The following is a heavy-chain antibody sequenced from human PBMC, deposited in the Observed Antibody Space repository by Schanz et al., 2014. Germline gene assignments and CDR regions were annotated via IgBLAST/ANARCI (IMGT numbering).Heavy chain of an antibody. CDR1: GFTFSTHA. J-gene: IGHJ4*02. CDR3: ARDRRNADLDY. D-gene: IGHD1-1*01. V-gene: IGHV3-23*04. CDR2: ISGDHRNT. Sequence: EVHLVESGGGLIQPGGSLRLSCAASGFTFSTHAMSWVRQAPGKGLEWVSSISGDHRNTFYADSVKGRFTISRDNSKNTLYLQMNSLRAEDTAIYYCARDRRNADLDYWGQGTLVTVSS.